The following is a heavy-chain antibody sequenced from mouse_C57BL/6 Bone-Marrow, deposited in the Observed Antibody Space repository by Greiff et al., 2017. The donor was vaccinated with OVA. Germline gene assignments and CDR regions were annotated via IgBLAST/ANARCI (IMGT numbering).Heavy chain of an antibody. CDR3: ASLPGTWYFDV. D-gene: IGHD4-1*01. CDR1: GYSITSGYY. J-gene: IGHJ1*03. CDR2: ISYDGSN. V-gene: IGHV3-6*01. Sequence: VQLKESGPGLVKPSQSLSLTCSVTGYSITSGYYWNWIRQFPGNKLEWMGYISYDGSNNYNPSLKNRISITRDTSKNQFFLKLNSVTTEDTATYYCASLPGTWYFDVWGTGTTVTVSS.